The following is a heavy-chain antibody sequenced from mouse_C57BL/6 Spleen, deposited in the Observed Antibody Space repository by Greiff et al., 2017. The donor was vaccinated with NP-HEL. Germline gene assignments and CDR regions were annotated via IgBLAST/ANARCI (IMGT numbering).Heavy chain of an antibody. D-gene: IGHD1-1*01. CDR1: GYTFTSYW. V-gene: IGHV1-69*01. CDR3: ARDYYGSSPYAVDY. Sequence: QVQLQQPGAELVMPGASVKLSCTASGYTFTSYWMHWVTQRPGQGLEWIGELDPSDRYTNYNQKFKGKSTLTVDKSSSTAYMQLSSLTSEDSAVYYCARDYYGSSPYAVDYWGQGTSVTVSS. J-gene: IGHJ4*01. CDR2: LDPSDRYT.